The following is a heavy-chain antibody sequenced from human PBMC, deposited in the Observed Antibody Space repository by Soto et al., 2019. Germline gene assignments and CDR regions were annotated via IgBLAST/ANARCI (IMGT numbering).Heavy chain of an antibody. CDR3: ARGDSTDCSNGVCSFFYNRDMDV. J-gene: IGHJ6*02. V-gene: IGHV1-2*04. CDR1: GYSFADYH. Sequence: ASVKVSCKASGYSFADYHIHWVRQAPGQGLEWLGRINPKSGGTSTAQKFQGWVTMTTDTSISTASMELTRLTSDDTAIYYCARGDSTDCSNGVCSFFYNRDMDVWGQGTTVTVSS. D-gene: IGHD2-8*01. CDR2: INPKSGGT.